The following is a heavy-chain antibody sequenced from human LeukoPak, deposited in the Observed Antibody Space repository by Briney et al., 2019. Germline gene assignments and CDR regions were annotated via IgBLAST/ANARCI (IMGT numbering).Heavy chain of an antibody. CDR3: ARTPLVRYFDS. V-gene: IGHV3-23*01. CDR1: GFTFSRQA. CDR2: VSGNGEDT. Sequence: GGSQRLSCAASGFTFSRQAMSWVRQAPGKGLEWVSTVSGNGEDTYYAGSVKGRFTISRDNSKNTLYLQMNSLRAEDTALYYCARTPLVRYFDSWGQGTQVTVSS. D-gene: IGHD2-2*01. J-gene: IGHJ4*02.